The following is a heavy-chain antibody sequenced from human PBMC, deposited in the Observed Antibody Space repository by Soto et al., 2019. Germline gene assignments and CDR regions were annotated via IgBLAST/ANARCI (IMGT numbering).Heavy chain of an antibody. Sequence: QVQRVQSGTEVKKPGSSVKVSCKASGGTFSSSGFSWVRQAPGQGLEWMGMIVPSLDTTKYAQKFQARVTITADKSTSTAYTKVSSLRPEDTAVYYYATRPQPRGTAHPYAVEFRGQGTRVIVSS. CDR3: ATRPQPRGTAHPYAVEF. D-gene: IGHD2-21*02. CDR1: GGTFSSSG. V-gene: IGHV1-69*09. J-gene: IGHJ6*02. CDR2: IVPSLDTT.